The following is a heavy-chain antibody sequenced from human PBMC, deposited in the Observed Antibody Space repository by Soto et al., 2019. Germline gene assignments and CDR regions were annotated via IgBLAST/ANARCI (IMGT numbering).Heavy chain of an antibody. Sequence: QVQLQESGPGLVKPSQILSLTCTVSGGSISSGGYYWSWIRQHPGKGLEWIRYVYYRGSTYYNPSLKSRVTISVDTSKNQFSLKLSSVTAADTAVYYCAAEVGFGPLFDYWGQGSLVPVSS. D-gene: IGHD3-3*01. V-gene: IGHV4-31*03. CDR3: AAEVGFGPLFDY. CDR1: GGSISSGGYY. CDR2: VYYRGST. J-gene: IGHJ4*02.